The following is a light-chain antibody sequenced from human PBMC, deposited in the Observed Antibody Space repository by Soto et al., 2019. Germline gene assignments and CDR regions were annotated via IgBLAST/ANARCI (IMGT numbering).Light chain of an antibody. V-gene: IGKV3-20*01. Sequence: EVVLTQSPGTLSLSPGDRATLSCRASQSVGGTYLAWYQQKPGQAPRLLIYDASSRAAGIPDRFSGSGSGTDFSLTISRLEPEDFAVYYCQHFGRTFDQGTNVEIK. CDR2: DAS. CDR1: QSVGGTY. CDR3: QHFGRT. J-gene: IGKJ1*01.